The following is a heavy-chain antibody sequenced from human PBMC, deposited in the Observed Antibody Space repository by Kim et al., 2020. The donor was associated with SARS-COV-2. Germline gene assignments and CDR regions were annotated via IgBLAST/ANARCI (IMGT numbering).Heavy chain of an antibody. CDR3: ARVYNTYFDY. Sequence: GGTNYAQKFQGRVIMTRDTAITTAYMERNRLRSDDTAVYYCARVYNTYFDYWGQGTLVTVSS. J-gene: IGHJ4*02. V-gene: IGHV1-2*02. CDR2: GGT. D-gene: IGHD1-20*01.